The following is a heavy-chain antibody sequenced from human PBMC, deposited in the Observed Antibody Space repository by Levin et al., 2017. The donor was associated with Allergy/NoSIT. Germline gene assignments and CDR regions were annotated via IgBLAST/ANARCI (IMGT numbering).Heavy chain of an antibody. V-gene: IGHV4-59*13. D-gene: IGHD6-19*01. CDR3: ARDGSRGWRWFDP. Sequence: PSQTLSLTCTVSGGSISSYYWSWIRQPPGKGLEWIGYVYYSGGTNYNPSLKSRLTISVDMSKNQFSLKLRSVTAADTAVYYCARDGSRGWRWFDPWGQGTLVTVSS. J-gene: IGHJ5*02. CDR2: VYYSGGT. CDR1: GGSISSYY.